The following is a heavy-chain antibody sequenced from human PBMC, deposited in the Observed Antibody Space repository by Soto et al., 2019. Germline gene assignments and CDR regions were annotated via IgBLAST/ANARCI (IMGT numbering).Heavy chain of an antibody. D-gene: IGHD4-17*01. CDR2: IYYSGST. Sequence: LSLTCTVSGGSISNYYWTWIRQPPGKGLEWIGYIYYSGSTNYNPSLKSRVTISVDTSKNQFSLKLSSVTAADTAVYYCARDASDDYALRYWGPXSLVTVS. CDR3: ARDASDDYALRY. CDR1: GGSISNYY. V-gene: IGHV4-59*01. J-gene: IGHJ4*02.